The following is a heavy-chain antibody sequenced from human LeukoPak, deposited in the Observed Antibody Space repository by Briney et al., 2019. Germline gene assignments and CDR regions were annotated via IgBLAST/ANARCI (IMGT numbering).Heavy chain of an antibody. Sequence: PSETLSLTCAVYGGSFSGYYWSWIRQPPGKGLEWIGEINHSGSTNYNPSLKSRVTISVDTSKNQFSLKLSSVTAADTAVYYCARGFSSGWFNLWGQGTLVTVSS. CDR2: INHSGST. J-gene: IGHJ4*02. V-gene: IGHV4-34*01. CDR1: GGSFSGYY. CDR3: ARGFSSGWFNL. D-gene: IGHD6-19*01.